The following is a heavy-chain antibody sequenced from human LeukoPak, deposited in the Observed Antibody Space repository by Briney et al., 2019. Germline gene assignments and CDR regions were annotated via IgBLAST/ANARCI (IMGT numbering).Heavy chain of an antibody. D-gene: IGHD1-14*01. V-gene: IGHV4-59*01. CDR3: AREYRAGRYYYDY. CDR1: GGSISTYF. CDR2: IYYNGST. Sequence: KSSETLSLTCTVSGGSISTYFWTWIRQPPGKGLEWIGYIYYNGSTKYNPSLKSRVTISLDMSRNQFSLNLTSVTAADTAIYYCAREYRAGRYYYDYWGQGTLVPVSS. J-gene: IGHJ4*02.